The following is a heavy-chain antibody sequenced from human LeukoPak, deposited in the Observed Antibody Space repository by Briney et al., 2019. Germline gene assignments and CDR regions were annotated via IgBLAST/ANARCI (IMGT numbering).Heavy chain of an antibody. D-gene: IGHD3-16*01. V-gene: IGHV3-23*01. CDR2: IGGRGGST. CDR3: GKEGGA. CDR1: GFRFSDYT. J-gene: IGHJ5*02. Sequence: EGSLRLSCAASGFRFSDYTMTWVRQAPGKGPEWVSAIGGRGGSTYYADFLGGRFTISRDNSKDMLYLQMNSLKVEDTATYYCGKEGGAWGQGTKVTVSS.